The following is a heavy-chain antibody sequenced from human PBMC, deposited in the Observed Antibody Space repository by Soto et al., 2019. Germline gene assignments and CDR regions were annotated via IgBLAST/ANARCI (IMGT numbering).Heavy chain of an antibody. V-gene: IGHV4-39*01. CDR3: ARQLWFGELLSPTTFDQ. J-gene: IGHJ4*02. Sequence: PSETLSLTCTVSGGSISSSSYFWGWIRQPPGRGLEWIGSIFYSGSTYYNPSLKSRVTISVDTSKNQFSLKVNSVTAADTAVYYCARQLWFGELLSPTTFDQWGKGNLVTVSS. D-gene: IGHD3-10*01. CDR1: GGSISSSSYF. CDR2: IFYSGST.